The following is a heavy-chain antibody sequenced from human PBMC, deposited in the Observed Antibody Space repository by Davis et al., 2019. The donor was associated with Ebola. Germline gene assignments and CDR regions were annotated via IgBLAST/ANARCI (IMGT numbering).Heavy chain of an antibody. CDR1: GYSFTSYW. CDR3: ARLAYYYDSSGYHRGAFDI. V-gene: IGHV5-51*01. J-gene: IGHJ3*02. D-gene: IGHD3-22*01. Sequence: GESLKISCKGSGYSFTSYWIAWVRQMPGKGLEWMGIIYPGDSDTRYSPSFRGQVTISADKSITTAYLQWSSLKASDTAMYYCARLAYYYDSSGYHRGAFDIWGQGTMVTVSS. CDR2: IYPGDSDT.